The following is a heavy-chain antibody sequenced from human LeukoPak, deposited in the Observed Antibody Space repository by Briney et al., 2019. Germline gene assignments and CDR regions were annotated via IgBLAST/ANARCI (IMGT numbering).Heavy chain of an antibody. Sequence: PSQTLSLTCTVSGGSISSGDYYWRWIRQPPGKGLEWIGYIYYSGSTYYNPSLKSRVTISVDTSKNQFSLKLSSVTAADTAVYYCARARWELLSAFDIWGQGTMVTVSS. V-gene: IGHV4-30-4*08. CDR1: GGSISSGDYY. D-gene: IGHD1-26*01. J-gene: IGHJ3*02. CDR3: ARARWELLSAFDI. CDR2: IYYSGST.